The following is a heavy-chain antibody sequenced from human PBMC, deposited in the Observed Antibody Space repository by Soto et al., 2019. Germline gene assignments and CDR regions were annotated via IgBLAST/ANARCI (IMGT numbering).Heavy chain of an antibody. D-gene: IGHD3-3*01. Sequence: PGGSLRLSCAASGFSVSSSHMSWVRQAPGKGLEWVANIKQDGSEKYYVDSVKGRFTISRDNAKNSLYLQMNSLRDDDTAVYYCAREFFYDYWGQGTLVTVSS. CDR1: GFSVSSSH. V-gene: IGHV3-7*01. J-gene: IGHJ4*02. CDR3: AREFFYDY. CDR2: IKQDGSEK.